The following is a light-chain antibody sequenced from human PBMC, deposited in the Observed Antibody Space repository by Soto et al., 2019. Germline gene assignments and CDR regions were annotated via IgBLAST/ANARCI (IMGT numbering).Light chain of an antibody. CDR3: QQLNSYPLT. V-gene: IGKV1-9*01. Sequence: DIQLTQSPSFLSASVGDRVTITCRASQGIRSYLAWYQQKPGKAPKLLIYTASTLQSGVPSRFSGSGSGTEFTLTISSLQPEDFATYYCQQLNSYPLTFGPGTKVDIK. J-gene: IGKJ3*01. CDR1: QGIRSY. CDR2: TAS.